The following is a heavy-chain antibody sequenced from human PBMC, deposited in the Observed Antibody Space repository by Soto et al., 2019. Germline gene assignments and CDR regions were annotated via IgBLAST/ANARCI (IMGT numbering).Heavy chain of an antibody. D-gene: IGHD5-12*01. J-gene: IGHJ4*02. CDR1: GDSIISTKYY. CDR3: ARYSAYDIDY. CDR2: IYYSGST. V-gene: IGHV4-39*01. Sequence: PSETLSLTCTVSGDSIISTKYYWGWIRQPPGKGLEWIGSIYYSGSTYYNPSLKSRVTISEDTSKNQLYLKLNSVTAADTAVYYCARYSAYDIDYWGQGALVTVSS.